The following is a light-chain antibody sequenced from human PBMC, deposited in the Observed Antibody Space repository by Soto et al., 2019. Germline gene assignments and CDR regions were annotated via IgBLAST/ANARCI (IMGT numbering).Light chain of an antibody. CDR1: QSISSSY. CDR2: GAS. J-gene: IGKJ2*01. V-gene: IGKV3-20*01. CDR3: QQYGNPPPNA. Sequence: EIVWTQSPGTLSLSPGERATLSCRASQSISSSYLAWYQQKPGQAPRVLIYGASSRATGIPDRFSGSGSGTDFTLNISRLEPEDFAVYFCQQYGNPPPNAFGQGTKVEIK.